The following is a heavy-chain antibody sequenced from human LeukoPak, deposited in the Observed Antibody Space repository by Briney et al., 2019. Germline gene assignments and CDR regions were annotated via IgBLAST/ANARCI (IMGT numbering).Heavy chain of an antibody. Sequence: SETLSLTCAVSGGSISSSNWWSWVRQPPGKGLEWIGEIYHSGSTNYNPSLKSRVTISVDKSKNQFYLKLSSVTAADTAVYYCARCPRVAVAGNDGFDIWGQGTMVTVSS. CDR3: ARCPRVAVAGNDGFDI. V-gene: IGHV4-4*02. J-gene: IGHJ3*02. D-gene: IGHD6-19*01. CDR2: IYHSGST. CDR1: GGSISSSNW.